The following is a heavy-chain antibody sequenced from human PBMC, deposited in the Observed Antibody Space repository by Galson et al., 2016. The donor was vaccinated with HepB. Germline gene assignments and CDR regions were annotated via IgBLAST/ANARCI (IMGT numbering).Heavy chain of an antibody. V-gene: IGHV3-11*01. CDR2: ISSSGTVL. D-gene: IGHD5-18*01. Sequence: LRLSCAASGFSFSDHYMSWIRQAPGKGLESIAYISSSGTVLYYAASAQGRFTISRDNAKKSLYLQMNSLRADDTGVYYCARDPDTSSKVDVWGHGTTVTVSS. CDR3: ARDPDTSSKVDV. J-gene: IGHJ6*02. CDR1: GFSFSDHY.